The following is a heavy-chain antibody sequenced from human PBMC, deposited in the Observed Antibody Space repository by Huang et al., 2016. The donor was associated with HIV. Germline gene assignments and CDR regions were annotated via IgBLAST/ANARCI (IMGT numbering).Heavy chain of an antibody. D-gene: IGHD5-12*01. CDR1: GYAFADYF. CDR3: TRDGVAPDEEFDY. CDR2: VNPNNGAT. Sequence: QVQLVQSGAEVKKPGASVKVSCKPSGYAFADYFIHWVRQAPGQGLEGMGWVNPNNGATNYDQKFLGRLTVTGDTSMRTAYMELSGLTSDDTAKYYCTRDGVAPDEEFDYWGQGTVIIVSS. J-gene: IGHJ4*02. V-gene: IGHV1-2*02.